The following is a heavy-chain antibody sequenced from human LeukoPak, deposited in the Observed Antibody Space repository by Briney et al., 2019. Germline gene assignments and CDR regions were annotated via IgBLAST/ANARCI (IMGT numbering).Heavy chain of an antibody. CDR2: INPSGGGT. CDR3: ARAVADTEGGGY. J-gene: IGHJ4*02. D-gene: IGHD6-19*01. CDR1: GYTFTSYY. Sequence: GASVKVSCKASGYTFTSYYMHWVRQAPGQGLEWMGIINPSGGGTTYAQKFQGRVTMTRDTSTNTVYMELSSLRSDDTAVYYCARAVADTEGGGYWGQGTLVTVFS. V-gene: IGHV1-46*01.